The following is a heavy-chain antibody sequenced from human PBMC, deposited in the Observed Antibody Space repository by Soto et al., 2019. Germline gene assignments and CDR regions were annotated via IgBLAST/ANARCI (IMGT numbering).Heavy chain of an antibody. CDR2: ISGSGGST. CDR1: GFTFSSYA. CDR3: GKMTTRSNIVATILDY. V-gene: IGHV3-23*01. Sequence: EVQLLESGGGLVQPGGSLRLSCAASGFTFSSYAMSWVRQAPGKGLEWVSAISGSGGSTYYADSVKGRFTISRDNSKNQLYRQMIRLRGEATAVYYCGKMTTRSNIVATILDYWGQGTLVTVSS. D-gene: IGHD5-12*01. J-gene: IGHJ4*02.